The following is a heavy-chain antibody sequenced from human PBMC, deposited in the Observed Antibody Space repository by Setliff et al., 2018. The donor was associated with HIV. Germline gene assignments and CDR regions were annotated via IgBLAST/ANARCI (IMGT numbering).Heavy chain of an antibody. V-gene: IGHV4-31*03. CDR3: ARESHGTSWTDY. J-gene: IGHJ4*02. CDR1: GGSISSGGYY. Sequence: SETLSLTCTVSGGSISSGGYYWSWIRQHPGKGLEWIGYIYYSGSTYYNPSLKSRVTISGDTSKNQFSLKLSSVTAADTAVYYCARESHGTSWTDYWGQGTLVTVSS. CDR2: IYYSGST. D-gene: IGHD6-13*01.